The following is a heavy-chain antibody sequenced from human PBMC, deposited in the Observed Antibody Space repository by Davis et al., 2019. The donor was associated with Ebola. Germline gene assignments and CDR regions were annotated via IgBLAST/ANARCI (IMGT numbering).Heavy chain of an antibody. J-gene: IGHJ3*02. V-gene: IGHV4-59*08. CDR3: ARHTPITMSSFDI. CDR1: GGSISSYY. CDR2: IYYSGST. Sequence: GALRLSCTVSGGSISSYYWSWIRQPPGKGLEWIGYIYYSGSTNYNPSLKSRVTISVDTSKNQFSLKLSSVTAADTAVYYCARHTPITMSSFDIWGQGTMVTVSS. D-gene: IGHD3-10*02.